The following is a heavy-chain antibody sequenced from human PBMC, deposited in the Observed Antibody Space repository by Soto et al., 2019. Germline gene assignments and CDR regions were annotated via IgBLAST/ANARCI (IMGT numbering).Heavy chain of an antibody. J-gene: IGHJ4*02. V-gene: IGHV1-46*01. Sequence: ASVKVSCKASGYTFTNYYVHWVRQAPGPGLEWIGIINPSGGNTNYAQMFQGRVTMTRDTSTSTVYMELTSLRSEDTAVYYCASDRECGLYNYFGHCGQVPPVTVCS. CDR2: INPSGGNT. CDR1: GYTFTNYY. CDR3: ASDRECGLYNYFGH. D-gene: IGHD3-10*01.